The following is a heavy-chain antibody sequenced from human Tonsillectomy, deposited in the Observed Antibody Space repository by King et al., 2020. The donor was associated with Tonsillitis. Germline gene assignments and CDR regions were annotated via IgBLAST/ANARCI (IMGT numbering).Heavy chain of an antibody. Sequence: VQLVESGGGLVQPGGSLRLYCAASGFTFSSYAISWVRQAPGKGLEGVPVSSGSGGRTYYGDSVKGRLTISRDNSKNTLYLQMRSLRAEDTAIYYCATGGMYGSGSPYDAFDIWGQGTMVTVSS. V-gene: IGHV3-23*04. CDR2: SSGSGGRT. D-gene: IGHD3-10*01. CDR3: ATGGMYGSGSPYDAFDI. J-gene: IGHJ3*02. CDR1: GFTFSSYA.